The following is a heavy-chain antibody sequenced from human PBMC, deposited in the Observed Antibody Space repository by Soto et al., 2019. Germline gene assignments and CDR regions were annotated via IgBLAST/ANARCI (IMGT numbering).Heavy chain of an antibody. CDR3: ARGRTVSSIGPLLV. CDR2: VSPKSGNT. J-gene: IGHJ1*01. CDR1: GYNFFDYG. D-gene: IGHD1-1*01. Sequence: QIQLVQSGAEVKKPGASVKVSCKASGYNFFDYGVSWLRQAPGQGLEWMGGVSPKSGNTDYARKVQSRGTMTTDTSTRTAYMELRGLRSDDTAVYYCARGRTVSSIGPLLVWGQGTLVSVSS. V-gene: IGHV1-18*01.